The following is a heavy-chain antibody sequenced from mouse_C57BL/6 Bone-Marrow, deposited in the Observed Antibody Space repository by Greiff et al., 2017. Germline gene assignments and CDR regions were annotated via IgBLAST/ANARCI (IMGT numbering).Heavy chain of an antibody. CDR1: GFTFSDYG. CDR3: ATQYYGSSPRAMDY. J-gene: IGHJ4*01. CDR2: ISSGSSTI. Sequence: EVQRVESGGGLVKPGGSLKLSCAASGFTFSDYGMHWVRQAPEKGLEWVAYISSGSSTIYYADTVKGRFTISRDNAKNTLFLQMTSLRSEDTAMYYCATQYYGSSPRAMDYWGQGTSVTVSS. V-gene: IGHV5-17*01. D-gene: IGHD1-1*01.